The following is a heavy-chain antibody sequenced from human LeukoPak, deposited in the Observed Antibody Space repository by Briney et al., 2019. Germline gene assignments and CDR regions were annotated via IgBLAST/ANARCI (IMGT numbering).Heavy chain of an antibody. CDR1: GFTFSSYS. CDR3: ARDPGGRFGELSDEDWFDP. V-gene: IGHV3-21*01. CDR2: ITSSGRYI. D-gene: IGHD3-10*01. Sequence: GGSLRLSCAASGFTFSSYSMNWVRQAPGKGLEWVSSITSSGRYIYYADSVKGRFTISRDNAKNSLYLQMNSLRAEDTAVYYCARDPGGRFGELSDEDWFDPWGQGTLVTVSS. J-gene: IGHJ5*02.